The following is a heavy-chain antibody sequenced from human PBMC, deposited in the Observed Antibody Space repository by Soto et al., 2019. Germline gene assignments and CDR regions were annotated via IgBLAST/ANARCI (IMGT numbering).Heavy chain of an antibody. D-gene: IGHD3-10*01. CDR3: AKDPVYGSGNYYYYYMDV. Sequence: EVQLLESGGGLVQPGGSLRLSCAASGFTFSSYAMSWVRQAPGKGLEWVSAISGSGGRTYYADSVKGRFTISRDNPKNSRYLQMNSLRAEDTAVYYGAKDPVYGSGNYYYYYMDVWGKGTTVTVSS. CDR1: GFTFSSYA. V-gene: IGHV3-23*01. CDR2: ISGSGGRT. J-gene: IGHJ6*03.